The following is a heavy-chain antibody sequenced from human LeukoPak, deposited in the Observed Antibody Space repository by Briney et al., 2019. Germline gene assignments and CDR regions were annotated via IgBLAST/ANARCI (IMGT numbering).Heavy chain of an antibody. D-gene: IGHD2-2*01. CDR3: ARGHCSSTSCYLGGRSYFDY. V-gene: IGHV4-34*01. CDR2: INHSGST. J-gene: IGHJ4*02. CDR1: GGSFSDYY. Sequence: SETLSLTCAVCGGSFSDYYWSWIRQPPGKGLEWIGEINHSGSTNYNPSLKSRVTISVDTSKNQFSLKLSSVTAADTAVYYCARGHCSSTSCYLGGRSYFDYWGQGTLVTVSS.